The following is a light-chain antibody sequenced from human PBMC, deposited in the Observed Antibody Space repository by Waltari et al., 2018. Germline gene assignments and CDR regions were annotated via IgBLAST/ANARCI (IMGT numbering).Light chain of an antibody. CDR2: DAS. CDR3: QKYVSLPAT. V-gene: IGKV3-20*01. CDR1: QSVSRS. J-gene: IGKJ1*01. Sequence: EIVLTQSPGTLSLSPGERATLSCRASQSVSRSLAWYQQKHGQAPRLLIYDASTRATGIPDRFSGSGSGTDFSLTIRRLEPEDFAVYYCQKYVSLPATFGQGTKVEIK.